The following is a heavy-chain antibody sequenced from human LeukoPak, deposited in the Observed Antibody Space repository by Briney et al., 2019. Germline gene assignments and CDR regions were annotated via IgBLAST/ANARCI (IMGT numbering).Heavy chain of an antibody. V-gene: IGHV4-30-2*01. CDR1: GGSISSGGYY. CDR2: IYHSGST. D-gene: IGHD6-13*01. Sequence: SETLSLTCTVSGGSISSGGYYWSWIRQPPGKGLEWIGYIYHSGSTYYNTSLKSRVTISVDGPKNQFSLKLSSVTAADTAVYYCARDRDSSTWYSYFDYWGLGSRVTVSS. J-gene: IGHJ4*02. CDR3: ARDRDSSTWYSYFDY.